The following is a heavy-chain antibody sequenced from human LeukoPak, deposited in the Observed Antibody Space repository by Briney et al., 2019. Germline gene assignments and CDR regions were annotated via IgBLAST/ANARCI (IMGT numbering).Heavy chain of an antibody. V-gene: IGHV1-18*01. CDR1: GYTFTSYG. CDR2: ISAYNGNT. Sequence: ASVKVSCKASGYTFTSYGISWVRQAPGQGLEWMGWISAYNGNTNYAQKLQGRVTMTTDTSTSTAYMELSSLRSEDTAVYYCARDLIAVAGRNYYYYYMDVWGKGTTVTISS. D-gene: IGHD6-19*01. CDR3: ARDLIAVAGRNYYYYYMDV. J-gene: IGHJ6*03.